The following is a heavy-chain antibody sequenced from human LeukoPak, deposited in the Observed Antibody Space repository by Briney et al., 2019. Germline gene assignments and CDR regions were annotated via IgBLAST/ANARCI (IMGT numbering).Heavy chain of an antibody. D-gene: IGHD3-16*01. Sequence: SETLSLTCTVSVGSISSYYWSWIRQSPGKGLECIGYIYYSGSPNYNPSLKSRVTMSVDTSKNQFSLKLTSVTAADTAVYYCARGKGYFDYWGQGTLVTVSS. CDR2: IYYSGSP. CDR1: VGSISSYY. CDR3: ARGKGYFDY. V-gene: IGHV4-59*01. J-gene: IGHJ4*02.